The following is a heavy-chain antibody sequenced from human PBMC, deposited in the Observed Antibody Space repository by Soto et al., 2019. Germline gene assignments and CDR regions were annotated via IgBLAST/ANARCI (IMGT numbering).Heavy chain of an antibody. J-gene: IGHJ4*02. CDR2: ISFDGSTT. D-gene: IGHD5-18*01. Sequence: GGSLRLSCAASGFTFSSYWMHWVRQASGKGLVWVSRISFDGSTTTYADSVKGRFTISRDNAKNTLYLQMNSLRAEDTAVYYCARGGAHTAMANEYWGQGALVTVSS. V-gene: IGHV3-74*01. CDR1: GFTFSSYW. CDR3: ARGGAHTAMANEY.